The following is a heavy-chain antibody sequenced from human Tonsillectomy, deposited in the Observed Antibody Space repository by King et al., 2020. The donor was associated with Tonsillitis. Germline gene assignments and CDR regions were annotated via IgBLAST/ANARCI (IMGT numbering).Heavy chain of an antibody. D-gene: IGHD2-8*02. CDR1: GFTFSDYY. CDR2: INPGGANT. Sequence: VQLVESGGGLVKPGGSLRLSCAASGFTFSDYYMSWIRQAPGKGLEWISFINPGGANTDYVDSVRGRFTISRDNAKNSMFLKMNSLRAEDTGVYYCGREYWGAFDIWGQGTMVTVSS. CDR3: GREYWGAFDI. J-gene: IGHJ3*02. V-gene: IGHV3-11*06.